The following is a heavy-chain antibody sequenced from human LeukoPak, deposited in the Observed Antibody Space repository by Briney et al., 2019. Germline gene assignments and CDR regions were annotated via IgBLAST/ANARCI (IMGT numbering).Heavy chain of an antibody. D-gene: IGHD1-26*01. CDR3: AREWDSGSYYLGYFDY. CDR2: IRNKANSYTT. Sequence: GGTLRFSCAASGFTFSDHYRDWLPQAPGKGLEWVGRIRNKANSYTTEYAASVKGRFTISRDDSKNSLYLQMNSLKCEDTAVYYCAREWDSGSYYLGYFDYWGQGTLVTVSS. J-gene: IGHJ4*02. V-gene: IGHV3-72*01. CDR1: GFTFSDHY.